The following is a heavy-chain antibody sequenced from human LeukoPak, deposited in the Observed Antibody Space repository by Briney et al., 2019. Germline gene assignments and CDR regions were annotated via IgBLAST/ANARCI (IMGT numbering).Heavy chain of an antibody. Sequence: GGSLRLSCAASGFTFSNYDMHWVRQAAGYGLEWVSAIGTTGDTYYPGSVKGRFTISRENAKNSLYLQMNSLRAEDTAVYYYARGHLPVVDGDGLSDAFDIWGQGTMVTVSS. V-gene: IGHV3-13*01. D-gene: IGHD2-15*01. J-gene: IGHJ3*02. CDR3: ARGHLPVVDGDGLSDAFDI. CDR2: IGTTGDT. CDR1: GFTFSNYD.